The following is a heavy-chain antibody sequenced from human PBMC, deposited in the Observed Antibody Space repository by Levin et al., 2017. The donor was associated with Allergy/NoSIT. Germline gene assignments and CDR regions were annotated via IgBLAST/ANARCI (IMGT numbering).Heavy chain of an antibody. CDR2: VHPNRGNT. D-gene: IGHD3-10*01. J-gene: IGHJ5*02. CDR3: ARGYGSGSQGWFDP. V-gene: IGHV1-8*01. CDR1: GYTFTAYD. Sequence: ASVKVSCKASGYTFTAYDINWVRQATGQGLEWMGWVHPNRGNTGYAQQLQGRATLTRNTSISTAYMELSNLRSEDTAVYYCARGYGSGSQGWFDPWGQGTLVTVSS.